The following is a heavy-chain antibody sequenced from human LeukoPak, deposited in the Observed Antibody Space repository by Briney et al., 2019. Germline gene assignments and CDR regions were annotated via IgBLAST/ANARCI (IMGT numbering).Heavy chain of an antibody. V-gene: IGHV5-51*01. CDR2: IYPGDSNT. Sequence: GQSLKISCKASGYTFTGDWIGWVRQMPGKGLEWMGIIYPGDSNTKYNAPFQGQVTISADKSISTAYLQWGSLKASDTATYYCARPALYCSSTVCPPYMDVWGKGTTVTVSS. CDR1: GYTFTGDW. CDR3: ARPALYCSSTVCPPYMDV. J-gene: IGHJ6*03. D-gene: IGHD2-2*01.